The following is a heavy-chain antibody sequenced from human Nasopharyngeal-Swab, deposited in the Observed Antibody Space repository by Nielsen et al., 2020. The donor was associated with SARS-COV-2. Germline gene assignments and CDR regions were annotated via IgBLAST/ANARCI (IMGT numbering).Heavy chain of an antibody. V-gene: IGHV3-48*04. Sequence: WIRQPPGKGLEWVSYISSSSSTIYYTDSVKGRFTISRDNAKNSLYLQTNSLRAEDTAVYYCARDLNPSYSRAFDYWGRGTLVTVSS. J-gene: IGHJ4*02. CDR3: ARDLNPSYSRAFDY. D-gene: IGHD6-13*01. CDR2: ISSSSSTI.